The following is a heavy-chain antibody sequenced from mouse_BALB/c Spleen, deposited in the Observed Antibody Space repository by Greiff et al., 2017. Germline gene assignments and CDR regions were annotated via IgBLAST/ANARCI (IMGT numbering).Heavy chain of an antibody. CDR1: GFTFSNYW. J-gene: IGHJ2*01. CDR2: IRLKSNNYAT. CDR3: WPTAFDY. Sequence: EVKLMESGGGLVQPGGSMKLSCVASGFTFSNYWMNWVRQSPEQGLEWVAEIRLKSNNYATHYAESVKGRFTISRDDSKSSVYLQMNNLRAEDTGIYYCWPTAFDYWGQGTTLTVSS. V-gene: IGHV6-6*02. D-gene: IGHD1-2*01.